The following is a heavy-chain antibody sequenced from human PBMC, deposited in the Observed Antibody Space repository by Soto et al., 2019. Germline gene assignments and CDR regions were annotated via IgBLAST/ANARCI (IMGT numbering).Heavy chain of an antibody. V-gene: IGHV3-74*01. CDR1: GITFSGYW. Sequence: EVQLVESGGGSVQPGGSLRLSCVASGITFSGYWMHWVRQVPGKGLVWVARVDSDGSGTSYADSVKGRFTISRDNAKNTLYLQMNRLRVGDTAVYYCATVFEHWGQGIPVTVSS. J-gene: IGHJ4*02. CDR3: ATVFEH. CDR2: VDSDGSGT.